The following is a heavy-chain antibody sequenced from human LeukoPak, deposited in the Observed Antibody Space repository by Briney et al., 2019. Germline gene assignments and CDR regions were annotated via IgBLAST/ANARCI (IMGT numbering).Heavy chain of an antibody. CDR1: GDSISRHY. Sequence: PSKTLSLTCTVSGDSISRHYWSWLRQPPGGGLELIGYIYNSGSSKFNPSLKSRVAISVDTSKNQFSLKLTSVTAADTAVYYCARATWLNGAFDFWGQGTMVTVSS. CDR3: ARATWLNGAFDF. J-gene: IGHJ3*01. CDR2: IYNSGSS. D-gene: IGHD5-12*01. V-gene: IGHV4-59*11.